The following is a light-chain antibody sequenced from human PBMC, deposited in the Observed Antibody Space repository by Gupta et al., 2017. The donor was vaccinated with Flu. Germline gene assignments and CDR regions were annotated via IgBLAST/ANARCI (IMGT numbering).Light chain of an antibody. J-gene: IGKJ1*01. CDR1: QSLVDSDGNTY. Sequence: DAVTTQSPLSLPVTLGQLASISCRSSQSLVDSDGNTYLNWFQQRPGQPPRRLIYKVSNRDSGGPDRFCGSGAGTNFTLKISRVEAEDVGVYYCMQGTHWPRTFGQGTKVEIK. CDR2: KVS. V-gene: IGKV2-30*01. CDR3: MQGTHWPRT.